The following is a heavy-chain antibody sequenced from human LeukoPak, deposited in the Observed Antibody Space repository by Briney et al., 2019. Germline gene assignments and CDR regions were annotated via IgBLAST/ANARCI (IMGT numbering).Heavy chain of an antibody. J-gene: IGHJ4*02. V-gene: IGHV3-30-3*01. D-gene: IGHD1-26*01. CDR3: ASWELFDY. CDR2: ISYDGSNK. CDR1: GFTFSSYA. Sequence: GGSLRLSCAASGFTFSSYAMHWVRQAPGKGLEWVAVISYDGSNKYYADSVKGRFTISRDNSKNTLYLQMNSLRAEDTAVYYCASWELFDYWGQGTLVTVSS.